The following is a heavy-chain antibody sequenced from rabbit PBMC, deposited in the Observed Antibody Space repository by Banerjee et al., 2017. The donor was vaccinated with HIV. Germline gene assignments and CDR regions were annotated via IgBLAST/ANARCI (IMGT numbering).Heavy chain of an antibody. CDR1: GFSFSSGYY. CDR2: IYVGSNDNT. D-gene: IGHD8-1*01. V-gene: IGHV1S40*01. Sequence: QSLEESGGGLVKPGASLTLTCKASGFSFSSGYYMCWVRQAPGKGLEWIACIYVGSNDNTYYANWAKGRFTISKTSSTTVTLQMTSLTAADTATYFCARSAGGISFWKFDLWGPGTLVTVS. CDR3: ARSAGGISFWKFDL. J-gene: IGHJ4*01.